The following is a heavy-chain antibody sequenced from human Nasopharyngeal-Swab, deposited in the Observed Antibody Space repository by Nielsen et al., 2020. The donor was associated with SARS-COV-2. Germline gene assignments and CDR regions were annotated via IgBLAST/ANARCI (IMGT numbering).Heavy chain of an antibody. D-gene: IGHD1-7*01. CDR3: VRHEGGTTLDY. V-gene: IGHV4-59*08. Sequence: SETLSLTCTVSGGSINPYDWSWIRQPPGKGLEWTGHISYSGSTHYDPSSRSRVTMSVDTSKNQFPLKLTSVTAADTAVYCCVRHEGGTTLDYWGQGTLVTVSS. J-gene: IGHJ4*02. CDR1: GGSINPYD. CDR2: ISYSGST.